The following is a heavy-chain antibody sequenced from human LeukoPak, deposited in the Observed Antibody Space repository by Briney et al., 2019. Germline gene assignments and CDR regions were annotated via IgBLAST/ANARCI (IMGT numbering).Heavy chain of an antibody. Sequence: ASVTVSFTASGYTFTIYAMNWVRQAPGQGLEWMGWINTNTGNPTYAQGFTGRFVFSLDTSVSTASLQISSLKAEDTAVYYCARAYSSSWYAFDRWGQGTLVTFAS. D-gene: IGHD6-13*01. CDR2: INTNTGNP. V-gene: IGHV7-4-1*02. CDR1: GYTFTIYA. J-gene: IGHJ5*02. CDR3: ARAYSSSWYAFDR.